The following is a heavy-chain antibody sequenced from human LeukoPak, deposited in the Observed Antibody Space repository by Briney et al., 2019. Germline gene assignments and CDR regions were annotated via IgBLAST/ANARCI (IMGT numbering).Heavy chain of an antibody. CDR2: ISGRGDST. J-gene: IGHJ4*02. D-gene: IGHD3-10*01. CDR3: AKATYKPRSISMLRGVNQRVLGASDY. V-gene: IGHV3-23*01. CDR1: GFTLSSYA. Sequence: GGSLRLSCAASGFTLSSYAMSWVRQAPGKGLEWVSTISGRGDSTHYVDSVKGRFTISRDNSKNTLYLQMNSLRAEDTAIYYCAKATYKPRSISMLRGVNQRVLGASDYWGQGTLVTVSS.